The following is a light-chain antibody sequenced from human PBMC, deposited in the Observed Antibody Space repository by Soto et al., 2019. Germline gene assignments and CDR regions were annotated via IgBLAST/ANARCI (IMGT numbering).Light chain of an antibody. J-gene: IGLJ2*01. CDR2: EAI. Sequence: QSVLTQPASVSGSPGQSITISCTGTTSDVGSYDLVSWYQQHPGKAPKLMIYEAIKRPSGVSNRFSASKSGNTASLTISGLQAEDEADYYCCSYADSDTLIFGGGTKLTVL. V-gene: IGLV2-23*01. CDR3: CSYADSDTLI. CDR1: TSDVGSYDL.